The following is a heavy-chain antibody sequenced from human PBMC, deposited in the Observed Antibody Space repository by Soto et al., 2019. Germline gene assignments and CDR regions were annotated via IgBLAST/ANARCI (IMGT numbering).Heavy chain of an antibody. CDR3: ARVFYDSNYFRGIYYYYMDV. J-gene: IGHJ6*03. D-gene: IGHD4-4*01. CDR1: GGSISSGGYY. Sequence: SETLSLTCTVSGGSISSGGYYWSWIRQPPGKGLEWIGYIYYSGSTNYNPSLKSRVTISVDTSKNQFSLKLSSVTAADTAVYYCARVFYDSNYFRGIYYYYMDVWGKGTTVTVSS. CDR2: IYYSGST. V-gene: IGHV4-61*08.